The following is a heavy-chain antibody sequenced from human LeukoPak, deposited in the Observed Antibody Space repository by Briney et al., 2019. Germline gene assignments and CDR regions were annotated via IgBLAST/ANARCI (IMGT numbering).Heavy chain of an antibody. Sequence: SVKVSCKASGGTFSSYAISWVRQAPGQGLEWMGGIIPIFGTANYAQKFQGRVTITADESTSTAYMEPSSLRSEDTAVYYCAPRGPYYYDSSGAWGQGTLVTVSS. CDR1: GGTFSSYA. D-gene: IGHD3-22*01. J-gene: IGHJ4*02. V-gene: IGHV1-69*13. CDR2: IIPIFGTA. CDR3: APRGPYYYDSSGA.